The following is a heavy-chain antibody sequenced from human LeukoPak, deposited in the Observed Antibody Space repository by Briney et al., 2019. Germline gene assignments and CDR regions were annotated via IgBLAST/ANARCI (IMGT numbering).Heavy chain of an antibody. CDR2: INHSGRT. CDR1: GGSISSGSYY. D-gene: IGHD3-10*01. CDR3: AREGFGELSHFDY. J-gene: IGHJ4*02. V-gene: IGHV4-39*07. Sequence: KPSETLSLTCTVSGGSISSGSYYWGWIRQPPGRGLEWIGEINHSGRTNYNPSLKSRVTISVDTSKNQFSLKLSSVTAADTAVYYCAREGFGELSHFDYWGQGTLVTVSS.